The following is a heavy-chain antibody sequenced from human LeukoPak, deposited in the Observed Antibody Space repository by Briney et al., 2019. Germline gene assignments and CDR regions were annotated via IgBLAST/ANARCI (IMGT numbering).Heavy chain of an antibody. V-gene: IGHV4-30-4*01. CDR3: ASVDYGDFFFDY. CDR1: GGSISSYY. Sequence: SETLSLTCTVSGGSISSYYWSWIRQPPGKGLEWIGYIYYSGSTYYTPSLKSRVTISVDTSKDQFSLKLSSVTAADTAVYYCASVDYGDFFFDYWGQGTLVTVSS. J-gene: IGHJ4*02. D-gene: IGHD4-17*01. CDR2: IYYSGST.